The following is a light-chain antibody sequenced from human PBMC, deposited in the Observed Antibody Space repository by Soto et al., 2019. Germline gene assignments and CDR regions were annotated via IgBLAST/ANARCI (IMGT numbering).Light chain of an antibody. V-gene: IGKV3-20*01. Sequence: EIVLTQSPGTLSLSPGERATLSCRASQSVSSSYLAWYQQKPGQAPRLLIYGASTRATGIPARFSGSGSGTEFTLTISRLEPEDFAVYYCQQYGSSGTFG. CDR2: GAS. CDR1: QSVSSSY. J-gene: IGKJ1*01. CDR3: QQYGSSGT.